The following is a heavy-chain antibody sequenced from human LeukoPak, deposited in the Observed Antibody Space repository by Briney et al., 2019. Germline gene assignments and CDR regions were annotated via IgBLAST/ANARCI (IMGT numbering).Heavy chain of an antibody. J-gene: IGHJ4*02. CDR2: INNSGST. Sequence: SETLSLTCAVYGGSFSSYYWSWIRQPPGKGLEWSGEINNSGSTNYNPSLTSRVTISVDTSNNQFSLKLSSVTAADTAVYYCAGHPSGGNPLEWWGQGTLVTVSS. V-gene: IGHV4-34*01. D-gene: IGHD4-23*01. CDR3: AGHPSGGNPLEW. CDR1: GGSFSSYY.